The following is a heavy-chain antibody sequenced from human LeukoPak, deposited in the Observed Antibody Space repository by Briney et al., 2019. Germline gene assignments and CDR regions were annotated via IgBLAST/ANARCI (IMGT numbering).Heavy chain of an antibody. Sequence: PSETLSLTCTVSGGSISSYYWSWIRQPPGKGLEWIGDIYYSGSTNYNPSLKSRVTISVDTSKNQFSLKLSSVTAAATAVYYCARDDYCGNSDAFDIWGQGTMVTVSS. J-gene: IGHJ3*02. CDR2: IYYSGST. CDR1: GGSISSYY. D-gene: IGHD4-23*01. CDR3: ARDDYCGNSDAFDI. V-gene: IGHV4-59*01.